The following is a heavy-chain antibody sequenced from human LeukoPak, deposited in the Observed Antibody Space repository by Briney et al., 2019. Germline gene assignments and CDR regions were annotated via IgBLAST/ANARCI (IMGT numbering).Heavy chain of an antibody. CDR2: ISSSSSYI. V-gene: IGHV3-21*01. D-gene: IGHD3-22*01. J-gene: IGHJ4*02. CDR1: GFTFSSYS. Sequence: GGSLRLSCAASGFTFSSYSMNWVRQAPGKGLEWVSSISSSSSYIYYADSVEGRFTISRDNAKNSLYLQMNSLRAEDTAVYYCARGHYDSSGYLDYWGQGTLVTVSS. CDR3: ARGHYDSSGYLDY.